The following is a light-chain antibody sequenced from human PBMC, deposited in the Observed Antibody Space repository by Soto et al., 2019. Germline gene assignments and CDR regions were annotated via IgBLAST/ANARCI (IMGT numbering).Light chain of an antibody. CDR2: GAS. Sequence: EIVLTQSPGTLSLSPGERATLSCRASQSVSSSYLAWYQQKPGQAPRLLIYGASSRATGIPDRFSGSGSGTDYTLTISRVEPEDFAVYYCQQYGSFPFTFGQGTKLEIK. CDR1: QSVSSSY. J-gene: IGKJ2*01. V-gene: IGKV3-20*01. CDR3: QQYGSFPFT.